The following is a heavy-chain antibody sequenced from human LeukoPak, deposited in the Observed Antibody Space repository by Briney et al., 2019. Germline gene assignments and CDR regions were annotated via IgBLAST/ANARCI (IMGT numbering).Heavy chain of an antibody. J-gene: IGHJ4*02. CDR3: ARAVAGDFDY. CDR2: IYSGGST. CDR1: GFTVSSNY. V-gene: IGHV3-53*01. D-gene: IGHD6-19*01. Sequence: GGSLRLSCAASGFTVSSNYMSWVRQAPGEGLEWVSVIYSGGSTYYADSVKGRFTISRDNSKNTLYLQMNSLRAEDTAVYYCARAVAGDFDYWGQGTLVTVSS.